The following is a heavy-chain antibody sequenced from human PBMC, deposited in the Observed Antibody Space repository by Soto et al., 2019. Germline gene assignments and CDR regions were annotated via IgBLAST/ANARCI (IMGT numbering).Heavy chain of an antibody. CDR2: IWYDVSNK. J-gene: IGHJ6*02. D-gene: IGHD2-2*01. CDR1: GLPFSSYG. CDR3: AREPYCSSNRCNTHMGMDL. Sequence: GXLRLSGTPAGLPFSSYGMKWVRQAPGKGLEWVAVIWYDVSNKYYADSVKGRFTISRDNSKNTLYLQMDSLRAEDTAVYYCAREPYCSSNRCNTHMGMDLWAQGTTVTVSS. V-gene: IGHV3-33*08.